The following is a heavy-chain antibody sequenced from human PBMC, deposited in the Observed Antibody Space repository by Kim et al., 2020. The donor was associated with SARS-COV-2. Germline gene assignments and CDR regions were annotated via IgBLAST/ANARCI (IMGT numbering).Heavy chain of an antibody. Sequence: SETLSLTCTVSGGSISSGDYYWSWIRQPPGKGLEWIGYIYYSGSTYYNPSLKSRVTISVDTSKNQFSLKLSSVTAADTAVYYCARDRADQGGYTDYWGQGTLVTVSS. CDR2: IYYSGST. D-gene: IGHD6-13*01. CDR1: GGSISSGDYY. CDR3: ARDRADQGGYTDY. J-gene: IGHJ4*02. V-gene: IGHV4-30-4*01.